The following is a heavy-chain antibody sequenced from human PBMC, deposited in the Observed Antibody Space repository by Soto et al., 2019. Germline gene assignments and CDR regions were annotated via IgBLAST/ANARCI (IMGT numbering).Heavy chain of an antibody. J-gene: IGHJ3*02. CDR2: IKLDGSET. CDR1: EFTFSNYW. D-gene: IGHD2-15*01. CDR3: ARDRLRVNAFDI. V-gene: IGHV3-7*05. Sequence: GGSLRLSCAASEFTFSNYWMSWVRQAPGKGLEWVADIKLDGSETYYVDSVKGRFTVSRDNAKNSLYLQMNSLRVEDTAVYYCARDRLRVNAFDIWGQGTLVTVSS.